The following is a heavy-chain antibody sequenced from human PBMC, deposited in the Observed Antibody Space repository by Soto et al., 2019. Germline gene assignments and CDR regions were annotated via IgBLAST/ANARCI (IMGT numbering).Heavy chain of an antibody. CDR3: ARYSSRFDY. J-gene: IGHJ4*02. D-gene: IGHD5-18*01. Sequence: PSETLSLTCTDSGGSTISHYWSWSRQPPGKGLEWIGYIYYSGSTNYNPSLKSRVTTSVDTSKNQFSLKLSSVTAADTAGYYCARYSSRFDYWGQGTLVTVSS. V-gene: IGHV4-59*11. CDR2: IYYSGST. CDR1: GGSTISHY.